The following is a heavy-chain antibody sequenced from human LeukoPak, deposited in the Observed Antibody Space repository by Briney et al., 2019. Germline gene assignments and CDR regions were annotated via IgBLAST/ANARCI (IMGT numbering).Heavy chain of an antibody. D-gene: IGHD2-15*01. Sequence: GGSLRLSCAASGFTFSSSDMHWVRQPTGKGLEWVSAIGTIGDTYYPGSVKGRFTISRDSSKNTLFLQMNRLRPEDAAVYYCAKAPVTTCRGAFCYPFDYWGLGTLVTVSS. V-gene: IGHV3-13*01. CDR2: IGTIGDT. CDR3: AKAPVTTCRGAFCYPFDY. CDR1: GFTFSSSD. J-gene: IGHJ4*02.